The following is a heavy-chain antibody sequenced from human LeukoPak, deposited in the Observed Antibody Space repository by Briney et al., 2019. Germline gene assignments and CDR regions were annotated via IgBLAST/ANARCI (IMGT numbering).Heavy chain of an antibody. D-gene: IGHD2-15*01. CDR2: IYYSGST. J-gene: IGHJ5*02. Sequence: SETLSLTCAVSGASFSGDYWSWIRQPPGKGLEWIGYIYYSGSTNYNPSLKSRVTISVDTSKNQFSLKLSSVTAADTAVYYCARHGAYCSGGSCPNWFDPWGQGTLVTVSS. CDR3: ARHGAYCSGGSCPNWFDP. CDR1: GASFSGDY. V-gene: IGHV4-59*08.